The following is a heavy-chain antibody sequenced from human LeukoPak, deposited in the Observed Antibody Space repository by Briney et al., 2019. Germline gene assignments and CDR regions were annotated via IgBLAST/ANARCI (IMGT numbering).Heavy chain of an antibody. J-gene: IGHJ6*03. Sequence: SETLSLTCAVYGGSFSGYYWSRIRQPPGKGLEWIGEINHIGSTNYNPSLKSRVTISVDTSKNQFSLKLSSVTAADTAVYYCARGILYYYYMDVWGKGTTVIVSS. V-gene: IGHV4-34*01. CDR3: ARGILYYYYMDV. CDR2: INHIGST. CDR1: GGSFSGYY. D-gene: IGHD3-10*01.